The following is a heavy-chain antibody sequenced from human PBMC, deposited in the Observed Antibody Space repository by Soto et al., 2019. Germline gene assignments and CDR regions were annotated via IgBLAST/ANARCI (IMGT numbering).Heavy chain of an antibody. CDR3: AIDLGWFGESDDAFDI. CDR1: GFTFSSYW. V-gene: IGHV3-74*01. Sequence: EVQLVESGGGLVQPGGSLRLSCAASGFTFSSYWMHWVRQAPGKGLVWVSRINSDGSSTSYADSVKGRFTISRDNAKNALYVQMNSLRAEDTAVYYCAIDLGWFGESDDAFDIWGQGTMVTVSS. D-gene: IGHD3-10*01. J-gene: IGHJ3*02. CDR2: INSDGSST.